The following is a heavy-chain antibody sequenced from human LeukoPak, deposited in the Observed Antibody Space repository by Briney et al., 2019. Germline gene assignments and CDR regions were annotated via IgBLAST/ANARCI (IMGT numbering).Heavy chain of an antibody. Sequence: GGSLRLSCAASGFTFSSYGMHWVRQAPGKGLEWVAFIRYDGSNKYYADSVKGRFTISRDNSKNTLYLQMNSLRAEDTAVYYCARLRTYYDFWSGYSIFDYWGQGTLVTVSS. CDR2: IRYDGSNK. V-gene: IGHV3-30*02. CDR3: ARLRTYYDFWSGYSIFDY. D-gene: IGHD3-3*01. J-gene: IGHJ4*02. CDR1: GFTFSSYG.